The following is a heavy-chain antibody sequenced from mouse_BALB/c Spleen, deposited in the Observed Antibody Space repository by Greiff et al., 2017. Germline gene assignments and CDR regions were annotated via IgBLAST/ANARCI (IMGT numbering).Heavy chain of an antibody. CDR1: GYTFTNYW. CDR3: ARGGYYGSSYDYYAMTY. CDR2: IYPGGGYT. J-gene: IGHJ4*01. Sequence: VNLVESGAELVRPGTSVKISCKASGYTFTNYWLGWVKQRPGHGLEWIGDIYPGGGYTNYNEKFKGKATLTADTSSSTAYMQLSSRTSEDSAVYFVARGGYYGSSYDYYAMTYWGQGTSVTVSS. V-gene: IGHV1-63*02. D-gene: IGHD1-1*01.